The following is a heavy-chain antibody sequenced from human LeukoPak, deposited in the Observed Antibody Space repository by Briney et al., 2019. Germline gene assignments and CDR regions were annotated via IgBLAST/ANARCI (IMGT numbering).Heavy chain of an antibody. CDR3: AREAYSSGRAGTFDI. J-gene: IGHJ3*02. Sequence: PGGSLRLSCAASGFTFSSYGMHWVRQAPGKGLEWVALIPHDGGNKQYGDSAKGRFTVSRENSKNTVDLNMDSLTVDDTAIYYCAREAYSSGRAGTFDIWGQGTMVTVSS. CDR1: GFTFSSYG. CDR2: IPHDGGNK. V-gene: IGHV3-30*19. D-gene: IGHD6-19*01.